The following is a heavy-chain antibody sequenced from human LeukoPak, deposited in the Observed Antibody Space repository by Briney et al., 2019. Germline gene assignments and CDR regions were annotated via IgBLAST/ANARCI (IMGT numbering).Heavy chain of an antibody. CDR1: GGSFSGYY. V-gene: IGHV4-59*01. CDR3: ARGGIEWFDP. CDR2: IYYSGST. Sequence: PSETLSLTCAVYGGSFSGYYWSWIRQPPGKGLEWIGYIYYSGSTNYNPSLKSRVTISVDTSKNQFSLKLSSVTAADTAVYYCARGGIEWFDPWGQGTLVTVSS. J-gene: IGHJ5*02. D-gene: IGHD3-16*01.